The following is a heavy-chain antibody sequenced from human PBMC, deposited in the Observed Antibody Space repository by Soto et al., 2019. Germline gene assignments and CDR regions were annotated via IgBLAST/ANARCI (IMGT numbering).Heavy chain of an antibody. CDR1: GGSISSGGYY. CDR2: IYYSGST. J-gene: IGHJ5*02. D-gene: IGHD2-2*01. CDR3: ARKVLTGDIVVVPRGPFDP. Sequence: LSLTCTVSGGSISSGGYYWSWIRQHPGKGLEWIGDIYYSGSTYYNPSLKSRVTISVDTYKNQFSLKLSSVTAADTAVYYCARKVLTGDIVVVPRGPFDPWGQGTLVTVS. V-gene: IGHV4-31*03.